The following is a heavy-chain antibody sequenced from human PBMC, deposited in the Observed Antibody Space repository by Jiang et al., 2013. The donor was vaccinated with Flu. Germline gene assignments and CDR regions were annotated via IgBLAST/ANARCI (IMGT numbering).Heavy chain of an antibody. CDR2: IYYSGTT. CDR1: GGSMSRYY. D-gene: IGHD1-7*01. Sequence: LLKPSETLSLTCTVSGGSMSRYYWNWIRQSPGKGLEWIGYIYYSGTTNYSPSLKSRITISTDTSKNQFSLKLTSVTAADTAVYYCATETRGSYLHWGQGTLVTVSS. J-gene: IGHJ4*02. V-gene: IGHV4-59*01. CDR3: ATETRGSYLH.